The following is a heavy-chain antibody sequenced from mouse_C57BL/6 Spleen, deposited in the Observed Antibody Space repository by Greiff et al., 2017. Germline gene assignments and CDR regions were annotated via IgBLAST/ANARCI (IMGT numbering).Heavy chain of an antibody. CDR2: IYPGDGDT. D-gene: IGHD4-1*01. V-gene: IGHV1-82*01. J-gene: IGHJ2*01. Sequence: QVQLQQSGPELVKPGASVKISCKASSYAFSSSWMNWVKQRPGKGLEWIGRIYPGDGDTNYNGKFKGKATLTADKSSSTAYMQLSSLTSEDSAVYFCARWDWDVVDYWGQGTTLTVSS. CDR3: ARWDWDVVDY. CDR1: SYAFSSSW.